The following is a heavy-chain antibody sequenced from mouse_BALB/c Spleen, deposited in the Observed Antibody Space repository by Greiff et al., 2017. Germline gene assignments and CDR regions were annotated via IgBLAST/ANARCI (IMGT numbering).Heavy chain of an antibody. V-gene: IGHV14-3*02. CDR2: IDPANGNT. D-gene: IGHD1-1*01. J-gene: IGHJ3*01. CDR1: GFNIKDPY. Sequence: DVKLVESGAELVKPGASVKLSCTASGFNIKDPYMHWVKQRPEQGLEWIGRIDPANGNTKYDPKFQGKATITADTSSNTAYLQLSSLTSEDTAVYYCASTHYYGSSPAYWGQGTLVTVSA. CDR3: ASTHYYGSSPAY.